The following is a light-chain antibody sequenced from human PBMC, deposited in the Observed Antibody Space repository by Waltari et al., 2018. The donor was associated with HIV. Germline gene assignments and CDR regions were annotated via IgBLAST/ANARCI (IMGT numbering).Light chain of an antibody. CDR2: WAS. CDR3: QQYYSTPRT. V-gene: IGKV4-1*01. J-gene: IGKJ2*01. Sequence: DIAMTQSPASLALSLGERSPINCKSSQSVLYSSNNKNYLAWYQQKPGQTPKLLIYWASTRESGVPDRFSGSGSGTDFTLTISSVQAEDVAVYYCQQYYSTPRTFGQGTKLEIK. CDR1: QSVLYSSNNKNY.